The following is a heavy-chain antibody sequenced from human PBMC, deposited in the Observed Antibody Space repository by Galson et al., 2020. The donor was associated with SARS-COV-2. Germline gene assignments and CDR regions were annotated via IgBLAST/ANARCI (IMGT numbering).Heavy chain of an antibody. J-gene: IGHJ4*02. D-gene: IGHD6-19*01. Sequence: ETSETLSLTCTVSDGYMRNYYWSWIRQPPGTGLEWIGYVYSSGSTNYNPSLMSRITMSVDTSKNQFSLKVSSVTAADTAVYYCASYRRGSGWYYFDYWGQGNMVTVSS. V-gene: IGHV4-59*01. CDR1: DGYMRNYY. CDR2: VYSSGST. CDR3: ASYRRGSGWYYFDY.